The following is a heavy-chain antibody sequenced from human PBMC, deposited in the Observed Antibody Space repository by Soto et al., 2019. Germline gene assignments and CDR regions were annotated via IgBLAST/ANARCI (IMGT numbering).Heavy chain of an antibody. CDR2: INAGNGNT. CDR3: ARALSNSGYYGPFDI. D-gene: IGHD3-22*01. J-gene: IGHJ3*02. V-gene: IGHV1-3*01. CDR1: GYTFTSYA. Sequence: ASVKVSCKASGYTFTSYAMHWVRQAPGQRLEWMGWINAGNGNTKYSQKFQGRVTITRDTSASTAYMELSSLRSEDTAVYYCARALSNSGYYGPFDIWGQGTMVTVSS.